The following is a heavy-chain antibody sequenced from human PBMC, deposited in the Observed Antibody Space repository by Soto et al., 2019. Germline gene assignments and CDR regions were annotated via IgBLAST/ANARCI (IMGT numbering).Heavy chain of an antibody. D-gene: IGHD6-6*01. V-gene: IGHV3-21*01. CDR3: ARALYSSSSNWFDP. Sequence: EVQLVESGGGLVKPGGSLRLSCAASGLTFSSYTLNWVRQAPGKGLEWVSSISGSSTYIYYADSVKGRFTISRDNAKNAPHLQMNSLRAEDTAVYYCARALYSSSSNWFDPWGQGTLVTVSS. J-gene: IGHJ5*02. CDR1: GLTFSSYT. CDR2: ISGSSTYI.